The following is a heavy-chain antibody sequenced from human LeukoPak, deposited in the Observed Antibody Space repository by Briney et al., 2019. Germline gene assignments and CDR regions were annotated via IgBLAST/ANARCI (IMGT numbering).Heavy chain of an antibody. D-gene: IGHD4-17*01. J-gene: IGHJ4*02. Sequence: GRSLRLSCAASGFTFSSYAMHWVRQAPGKGLEWVAVISYDGSNKYYADSVKGRFTVSRDNSKNTLYLQMNSLRAEDTAVYYCAMSPDYGDQYYFDYWGQGTLVTVSS. CDR1: GFTFSSYA. CDR2: ISYDGSNK. CDR3: AMSPDYGDQYYFDY. V-gene: IGHV3-30*04.